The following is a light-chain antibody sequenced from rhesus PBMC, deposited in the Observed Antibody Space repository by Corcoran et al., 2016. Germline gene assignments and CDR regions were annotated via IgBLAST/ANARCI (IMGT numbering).Light chain of an antibody. V-gene: IGKV1S3*01. J-gene: IGKJ1*01. CDR3: QQHNSYPRT. Sequence: DIQMTQSPSSLSASVGDTVTSTCRASQGISNYLAWYQQKPGKAPKPLIYYASNLESGVPSRFSGIGSGTVFTLTISSLQPEDFATYYGQQHNSYPRTFGQGTKVEIK. CDR2: YAS. CDR1: QGISNY.